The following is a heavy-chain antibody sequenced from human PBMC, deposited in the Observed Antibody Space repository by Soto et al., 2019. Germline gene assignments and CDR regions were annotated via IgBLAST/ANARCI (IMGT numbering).Heavy chain of an antibody. CDR3: ATDRAQGYCSSTSCYGLGAFDI. CDR1: GYTLTELS. J-gene: IGHJ3*02. Sequence: ASVKVSCKVSGYTLTELSMHWVRQAPGKGLEWMGGFDPEDGETIYAQKFQGRVTMTEDTSTDTAYMELSSLRSEDTAVYYCATDRAQGYCSSTSCYGLGAFDIWGQGTMVTVSS. CDR2: FDPEDGET. D-gene: IGHD2-2*01. V-gene: IGHV1-24*01.